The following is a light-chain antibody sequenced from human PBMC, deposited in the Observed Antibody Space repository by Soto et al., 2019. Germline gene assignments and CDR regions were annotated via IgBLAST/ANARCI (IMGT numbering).Light chain of an antibody. CDR3: QQSYSIPFT. CDR2: AAS. CDR1: QSITNY. V-gene: IGKV1-39*01. J-gene: IGKJ3*01. Sequence: DIPMTQSPSSLSASVGDRVTITCRASQSITNYLHWYQQKPGKAPKLLIFAASTLQSGVPSRFSGSESGSDFTLTISSLQPEDFATYYCQQSYSIPFTFGPGTKVDI.